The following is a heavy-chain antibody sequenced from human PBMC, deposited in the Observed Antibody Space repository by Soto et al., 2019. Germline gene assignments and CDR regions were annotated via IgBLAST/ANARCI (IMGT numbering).Heavy chain of an antibody. Sequence: QVQLVQSGAEVKKPGASVKVSCKASGYTFTRYDINWARQATGQGLEWMGWMNPNSGNTGYAQKFQGRVTMTRNTSISTAYMELSSLRSEDTAVYYCARVGYYYDSSGYYLSFDYWGQGTLVTVSS. V-gene: IGHV1-8*01. CDR1: GYTFTRYD. D-gene: IGHD3-22*01. CDR3: ARVGYYYDSSGYYLSFDY. CDR2: MNPNSGNT. J-gene: IGHJ4*02.